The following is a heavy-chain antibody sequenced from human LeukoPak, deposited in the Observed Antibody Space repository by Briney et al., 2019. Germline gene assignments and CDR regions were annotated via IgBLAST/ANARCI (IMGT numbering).Heavy chain of an antibody. CDR2: IKRDGSEK. Sequence: GGSLRLSCAASGFSFSSYWMSWVRQTPGKGLEWVANIKRDGSEKYYVDSVKGRFTISRDNAKNSLYLQMNSLRAEDTAVYYCARDPVRRYDYWGQGTLVTVSS. CDR1: GFSFSSYW. D-gene: IGHD1-1*01. CDR3: ARDPVRRYDY. V-gene: IGHV3-7*01. J-gene: IGHJ4*02.